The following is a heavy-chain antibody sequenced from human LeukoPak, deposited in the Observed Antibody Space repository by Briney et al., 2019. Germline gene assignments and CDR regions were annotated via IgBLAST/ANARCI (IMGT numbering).Heavy chain of an antibody. V-gene: IGHV3-23*01. CDR1: GLTLTTCA. Sequence: GGSLRLSCAASGLTLTTCAMSWVRQAPGKGLEWVSSISISGDTYYADSVKGRFTLSRDDSMDTLFLQMDSLRVEDTAVYYCARAALAGISHNWFDPWGQGTLVTVSS. CDR3: ARAALAGISHNWFDP. CDR2: ISISGDT. J-gene: IGHJ5*02.